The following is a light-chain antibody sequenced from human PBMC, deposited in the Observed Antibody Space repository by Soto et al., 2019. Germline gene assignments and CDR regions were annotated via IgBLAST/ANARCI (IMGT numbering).Light chain of an antibody. V-gene: IGLV2-8*01. CDR3: SSYTGSHTYEV. CDR2: EVN. Sequence: QSALTQPPSASGSPGQSVTISCTGTSSDIGGYNFVSWYQQHPGKAPKLMIDEVNKRPSGVPDRFSGSKSGNTASLTISGLQSEDEADYHCSSYTGSHTYEVFGGGTKLTVL. CDR1: SSDIGGYNF. J-gene: IGLJ3*02.